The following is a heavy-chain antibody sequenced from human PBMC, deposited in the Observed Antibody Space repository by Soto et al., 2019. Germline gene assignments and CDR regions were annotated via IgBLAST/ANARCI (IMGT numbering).Heavy chain of an antibody. J-gene: IGHJ5*01. V-gene: IGHV1-8*01. Sequence: ASVEVSCMASVYTFTRYELNWVRQATAQGIEYLGWINPNSGNTGYVKKFQDRVTMTRDTSMSTAHIELSSLQSEDNVVDYCARNIKYGDYSKWFHHWGPGTLVTVSS. CDR1: VYTFTRYE. CDR2: INPNSGNT. CDR3: ARNIKYGDYSKWFHH. D-gene: IGHD4-17*01.